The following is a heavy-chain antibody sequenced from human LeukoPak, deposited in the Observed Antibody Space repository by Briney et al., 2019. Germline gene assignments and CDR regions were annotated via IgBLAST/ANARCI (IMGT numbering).Heavy chain of an antibody. D-gene: IGHD2-2*01. CDR3: ARVVVMYYFDY. CDR1: GGSISSYY. V-gene: IGHV4-59*12. Sequence: SETLSLTCTVSGGSISSYYWSWIRQPPGKGLEWIGYIYYSGSTYYNPSLKSRVTISVDTSKNQFSLKLSSVTAADTAVYYCARVVVMYYFDYWGQGTLVTVSS. J-gene: IGHJ4*02. CDR2: IYYSGST.